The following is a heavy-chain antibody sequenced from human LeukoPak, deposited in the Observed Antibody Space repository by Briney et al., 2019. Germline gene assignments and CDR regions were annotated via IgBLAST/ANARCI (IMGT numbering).Heavy chain of an antibody. D-gene: IGHD6-13*01. J-gene: IGHJ5*02. CDR3: ARSAGYSSSWYDFAYGGWFDP. CDR2: IYTSGST. Sequence: PSETLSLNCTVSGGSISSGSYYWSWIRQPAGKGLEWIGRIYTSGSTNYNPSLKSRVTISVDTSKNQFSLKLSSVTAADTAVYYCARSAGYSSSWYDFAYGGWFDPWGQGTLVTVSS. CDR1: GGSISSGSYY. V-gene: IGHV4-61*02.